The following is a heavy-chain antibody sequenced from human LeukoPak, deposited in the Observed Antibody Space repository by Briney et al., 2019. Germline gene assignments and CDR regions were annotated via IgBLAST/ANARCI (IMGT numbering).Heavy chain of an antibody. CDR3: ARDSSGWPLPYYFDY. CDR2: IYTSGST. J-gene: IGHJ4*02. Sequence: PSETLSLTCTVSGGSISTGSYYWSWIRQPAGKGLEWIGRIYTSGSTNYNPSLKSRVTISVDTSKNQFSLKLSSVTAADTAVYYCARDSSGWPLPYYFDYWGQGTLVTVSS. CDR1: GGSISTGSYY. V-gene: IGHV4-61*02. D-gene: IGHD6-19*01.